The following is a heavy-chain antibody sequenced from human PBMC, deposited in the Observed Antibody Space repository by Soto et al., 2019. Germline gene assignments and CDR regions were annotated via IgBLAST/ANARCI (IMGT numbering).Heavy chain of an antibody. CDR2: IYYSGST. D-gene: IGHD5-12*01. CDR3: ARQTGVEMATIPLD. Sequence: QLQLQESGPGLVKPSETLSLTCTVSGGSISSSSYYWGWIRQPPGKGLEWIGSIYYSGSTYYNPSLKSRVTISVDTSKNQFSLKLSSVTAADTAVYYCARQTGVEMATIPLDWGQGTLVTVSS. J-gene: IGHJ4*02. V-gene: IGHV4-39*01. CDR1: GGSISSSSYY.